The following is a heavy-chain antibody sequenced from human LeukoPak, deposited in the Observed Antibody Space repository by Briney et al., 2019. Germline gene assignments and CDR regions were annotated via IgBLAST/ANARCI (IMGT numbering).Heavy chain of an antibody. J-gene: IGHJ6*03. CDR1: GGTFSSYA. V-gene: IGHV1-18*01. CDR2: ISAYNGNT. D-gene: IGHD5-18*01. CDR3: ARGKYSYGYYMDV. Sequence: VASVKVSCKASGGTFSSYAISWVRQAPGQGLEWMGWISAYNGNTNYAQKLQGRVTMTTDTSTSTAYMELRSLRSDDTAVYYCARGKYSYGYYMDVWGKGTTVTVSS.